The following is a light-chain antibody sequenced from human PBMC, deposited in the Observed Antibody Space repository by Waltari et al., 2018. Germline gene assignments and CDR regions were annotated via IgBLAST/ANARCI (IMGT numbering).Light chain of an antibody. J-gene: IGLJ3*02. CDR1: SGSVASNY. V-gene: IGLV6-57*01. Sequence: NFMLTQAHSVSESPGKTVTISCTRSSGSVASNYVQWYQQRPGRSPTTVIYEHNQRPSGVPDRFSGSIYSSSNSASLTISGLKTDDEADYYCQSYDSNNQVFGGGTKLTFL. CDR2: EHN. CDR3: QSYDSNNQV.